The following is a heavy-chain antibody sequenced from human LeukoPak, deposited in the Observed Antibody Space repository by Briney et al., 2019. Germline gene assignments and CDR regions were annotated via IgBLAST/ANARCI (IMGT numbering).Heavy chain of an antibody. V-gene: IGHV3-23*01. J-gene: IGHJ4*02. CDR1: GFTFSNYG. Sequence: GGSLRLSCAASGFTFSNYGMSWVRQAPGKGLEWVSAVSGSGGSTYYADSVKGRFNISRENYKNTLYVQMKRLRDEDTAIYFCAKMFGPAVGPRVSDYWGQGTLVTVSS. D-gene: IGHD3/OR15-3a*01. CDR2: VSGSGGST. CDR3: AKMFGPAVGPRVSDY.